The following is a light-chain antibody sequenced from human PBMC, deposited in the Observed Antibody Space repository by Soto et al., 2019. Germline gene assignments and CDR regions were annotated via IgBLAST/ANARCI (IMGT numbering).Light chain of an antibody. V-gene: IGKV4-1*01. J-gene: IGKJ2*01. CDR2: WAS. CDR1: QSVLSSSNNKNY. Sequence: DIVMTQSPDSLAVSLGERATINCKSSQSVLSSSNNKNYLAWYQQKPGQPPKLLIYWASTRESGVPDRFSGSGSGTDFPLTISSLQAEDVAVYYCQQYYSTPPYTFGQGTKLEIK. CDR3: QQYYSTPPYT.